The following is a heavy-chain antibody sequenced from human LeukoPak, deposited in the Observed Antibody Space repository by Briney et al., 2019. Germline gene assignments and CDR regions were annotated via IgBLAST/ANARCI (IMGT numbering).Heavy chain of an antibody. J-gene: IGHJ4*02. V-gene: IGHV3-30*03. CDR2: ISYDGSNK. D-gene: IGHD3-22*01. CDR1: GFTFSSYG. CDR3: ARADYYDQVDY. Sequence: GRSLRLSCAASGFTFSSYGMHWVRQAPGKGLEWVAVISYDGSNKYYADSVKGRFTISRDNSKNTLYLQMNSLRAEDTAVYYCARADYYDQVDYWGQGTLVTVSS.